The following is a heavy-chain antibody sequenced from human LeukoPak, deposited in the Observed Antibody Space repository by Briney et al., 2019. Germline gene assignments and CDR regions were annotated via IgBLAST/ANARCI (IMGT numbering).Heavy chain of an antibody. V-gene: IGHV3-15*01. Sequence: GGALRLSCAASGVTFSNAWMSWVRQAPGKGVEWVGRIKSKSDGGTYDYASPLKVRFTLSRYDSKNTLYLQMHSLTADDTAVYYCAKIDRPCIDILSIGYYFDYWGQGTLVTVSS. D-gene: IGHD3-9*01. CDR3: AKIDRPCIDILSIGYYFDY. CDR1: GVTFSNAW. J-gene: IGHJ4*02. CDR2: IKSKSDGGTY.